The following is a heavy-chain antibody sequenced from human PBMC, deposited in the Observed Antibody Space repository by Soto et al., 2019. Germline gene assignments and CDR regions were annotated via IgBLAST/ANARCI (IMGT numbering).Heavy chain of an antibody. CDR1: GFTLSNYA. Sequence: GGSLRLSCAASGFTLSNYAMNWVRQTPGKGLEWVANIKRNGSKKYYVDSVKGRFTISRDNAKNSLYLQMNSLRAEDTAVYYCAREDVGTMIVARGQGTLVTVSS. J-gene: IGHJ4*02. V-gene: IGHV3-7*05. CDR3: AREDVGTMIVA. CDR2: IKRNGSKK. D-gene: IGHD3-22*01.